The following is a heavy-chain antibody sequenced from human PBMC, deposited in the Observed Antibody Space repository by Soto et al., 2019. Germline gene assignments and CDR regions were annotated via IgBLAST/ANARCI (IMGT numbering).Heavy chain of an antibody. CDR3: ARDRGVAPPVAGNTHYYYYMDV. CDR2: ISGFNGNT. Sequence: QDQLVQSGVEVKKPGASVTVSCKASGYSFTNYGITWVRQAPGQGLEWMGWISGFNGNTHYAQKLQGRVTMTTDASTSTAYMELRSLRSDDTAVYYCARDRGVAPPVAGNTHYYYYMDVWGKGTTVTVSS. D-gene: IGHD6-19*01. J-gene: IGHJ6*03. V-gene: IGHV1-18*01. CDR1: GYSFTNYG.